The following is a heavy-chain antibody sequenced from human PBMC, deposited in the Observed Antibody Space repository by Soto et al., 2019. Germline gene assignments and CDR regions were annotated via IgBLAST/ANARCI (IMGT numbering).Heavy chain of an antibody. D-gene: IGHD3-22*01. CDR1: GFTFSSYW. CDR3: ARGPQGSFIATLIVYYMDV. J-gene: IGHJ6*03. CDR2: IKQDGSEK. V-gene: IGHV3-7*01. Sequence: PGGSLRLSCAASGFTFSSYWMSWVRQAPGKGLEWVANIKQDGSEKYYVDSVKGRFTISRDNAKNSLYLQMNSLRAEDTAVYYCARGPQGSFIATLIVYYMDVWGKGTTVTVSS.